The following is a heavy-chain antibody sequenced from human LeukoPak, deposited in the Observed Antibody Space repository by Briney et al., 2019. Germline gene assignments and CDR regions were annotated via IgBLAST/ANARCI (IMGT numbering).Heavy chain of an antibody. J-gene: IGHJ5*02. V-gene: IGHV3-7*03. CDR1: AFIFSGHW. CDR3: ARAGPENDFWSGYPINWFDP. CDR2: IKEDGSER. D-gene: IGHD3-3*01. Sequence: GSLRLSCEGSAFIFSGHWMNWVRQTLGKGLEWVASIKEDGSERQYVDSVKGRFSISRDNTKGSLFLKLNSLRAEDTAVYHCARAGPENDFWSGYPINWFDPWGQGTLVTVSS.